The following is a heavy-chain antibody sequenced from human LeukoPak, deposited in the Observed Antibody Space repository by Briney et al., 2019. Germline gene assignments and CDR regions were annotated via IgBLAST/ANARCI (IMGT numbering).Heavy chain of an antibody. D-gene: IGHD3-9*01. CDR2: IHRDGRT. CDR3: GKTDIYFNPIDY. V-gene: IGHV4-4*02. CDR1: GVSISSSEW. J-gene: IGHJ4*02. Sequence: SETLSLTCAVSGVSISSSEWWIWVRQPPGQGLEWIGEIHRDGRTRYNPSLKSRVTMSMDYSKNQFSLSVTSVTAADTAIYYCGKTDIYFNPIDYWGPGSLVTVSS.